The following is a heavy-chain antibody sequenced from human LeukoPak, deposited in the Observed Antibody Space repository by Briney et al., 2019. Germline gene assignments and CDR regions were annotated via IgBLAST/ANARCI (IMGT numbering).Heavy chain of an antibody. CDR2: ISSSSSYI. D-gene: IGHD2-2*01. J-gene: IGHJ3*02. Sequence: GGSLRLSCAASGFTFSSYSMNWVRQAPGKGLEWVSSISSSSSYIYYADSVKGRFTISRDNAKNSLYLQMKSLRAEDTAVYYCARGGYCDSTSCYLVAFDIWGQGTMVTVSS. CDR1: GFTFSSYS. CDR3: ARGGYCDSTSCYLVAFDI. V-gene: IGHV3-21*01.